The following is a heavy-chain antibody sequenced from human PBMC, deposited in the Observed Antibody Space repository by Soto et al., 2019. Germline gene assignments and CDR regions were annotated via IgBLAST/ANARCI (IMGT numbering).Heavy chain of an antibody. CDR2: IYHSGST. D-gene: IGHD2-2*01. V-gene: IGHV4-4*02. CDR3: ARGTDLHRLCSSTSCYQYYYYYMDV. CDR1: SGSISSSNW. J-gene: IGHJ6*03. Sequence: SETLSLTCAVSSGSISSSNWWSWVRQPPGKGLEWIGEIYHSGSTNYNPSLKSRVTISVDKSKNQFSLKLSSVTAADTAVYYCARGTDLHRLCSSTSCYQYYYYYMDVWGKGTTVNVSS.